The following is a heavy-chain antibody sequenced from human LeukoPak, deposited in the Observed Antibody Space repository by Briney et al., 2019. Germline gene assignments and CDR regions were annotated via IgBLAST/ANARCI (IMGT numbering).Heavy chain of an antibody. Sequence: SKTLSLTCTVSGGSISSYYRSWIRQPPGKGLEWIGYIYYSGSTNYNPSLKSRVTISVDTSKNQFSLKLSSVTAADTAVYYCARDSSMITFGGVIDSYFDYWGQGTLVTVSS. J-gene: IGHJ4*02. D-gene: IGHD3-16*02. CDR2: IYYSGST. CDR3: ARDSSMITFGGVIDSYFDY. V-gene: IGHV4-59*01. CDR1: GGSISSYY.